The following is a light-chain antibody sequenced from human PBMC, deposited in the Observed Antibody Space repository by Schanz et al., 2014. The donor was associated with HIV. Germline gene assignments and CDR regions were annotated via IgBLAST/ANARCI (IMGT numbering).Light chain of an antibody. V-gene: IGKV1-6*01. Sequence: AIQMTQSPSSLSASVGDRVTITCRASQDVRNNLGWYQQKPGKAPKLLIYAASTLQSGVPSRFSGSGYGTDFTLTISSLHPEDFATYYCQQSFSTPRTFGGGTYVEIK. CDR2: AAS. CDR1: QDVRNN. CDR3: QQSFSTPRT. J-gene: IGKJ4*01.